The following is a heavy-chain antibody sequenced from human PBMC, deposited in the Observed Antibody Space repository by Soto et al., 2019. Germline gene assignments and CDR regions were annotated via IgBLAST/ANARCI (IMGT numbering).Heavy chain of an antibody. Sequence: TGGSLRLSCAASGFTFSSYSMNWVRQAPGKGLEWVSSISSSSSYIYYADSVKGRFTISRDNAKNSLYLQMNSLRAEDTAVYYCAREKDYGSGRHAFDIWGQGTMVTVSS. CDR1: GFTFSSYS. D-gene: IGHD3-10*01. CDR2: ISSSSSYI. J-gene: IGHJ3*02. V-gene: IGHV3-21*01. CDR3: AREKDYGSGRHAFDI.